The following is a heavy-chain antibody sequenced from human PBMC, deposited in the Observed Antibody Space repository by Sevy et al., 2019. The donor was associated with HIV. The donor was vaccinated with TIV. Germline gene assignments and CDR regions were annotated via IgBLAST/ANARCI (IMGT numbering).Heavy chain of an antibody. CDR2: TWYDGNNK. V-gene: IGHV3-33*01. D-gene: IGHD2-2*01. Sequence: GGSLRLSCAASAFTFSNYGIHWVRQAPGKGLEWVAVTWYDGNNKNYTDSVKGRFTISRDNSKKTLYLQVNSLRAEDTAVYYCARGPLRYCSSTSCYEGDYYYYGMDVWGQGTTVTVSS. CDR3: ARGPLRYCSSTSCYEGDYYYYGMDV. J-gene: IGHJ6*02. CDR1: AFTFSNYG.